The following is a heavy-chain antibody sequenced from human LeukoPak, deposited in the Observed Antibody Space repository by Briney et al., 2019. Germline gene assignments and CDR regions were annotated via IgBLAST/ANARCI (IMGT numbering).Heavy chain of an antibody. CDR1: GFTFSDSP. J-gene: IGHJ4*02. CDR3: SRRVGCNTKNCYEN. CDR2: IAVRANSYAT. Sequence: GGSLRLSCAASGFTFSDSPIHWVRQASGKGLEWVARIAVRANSYATAYAASVKDRFTLSRDDSQKTAYLQMNSLKTDDTAVYYCSRRVGCNTKNCYENWGQGTLVTVSS. D-gene: IGHD2-2*01. V-gene: IGHV3-73*01.